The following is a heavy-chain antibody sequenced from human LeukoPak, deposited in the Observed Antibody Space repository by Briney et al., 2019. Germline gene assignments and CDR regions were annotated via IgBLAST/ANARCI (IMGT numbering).Heavy chain of an antibody. CDR1: GFSFSRYW. Sequence: GGSLRLSCAASGFSFSRYWMHWVRQAPGKGLVWVSRIRSDGGATGNADSVKGRFTISRDNAKNTLFLQMNSLRAEDTAVYYCARDLILGSGSLDYWGQGTLVTVSS. V-gene: IGHV3-74*01. CDR2: IRSDGGAT. D-gene: IGHD3-10*01. J-gene: IGHJ4*02. CDR3: ARDLILGSGSLDY.